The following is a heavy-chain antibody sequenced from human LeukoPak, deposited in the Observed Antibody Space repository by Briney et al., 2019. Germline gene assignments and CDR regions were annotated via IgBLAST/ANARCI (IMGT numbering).Heavy chain of an antibody. J-gene: IGHJ6*03. Sequence: SGTLSLTCAVYDGSFSGYYWSWIRQPPGKGLEWIGEINHSGSTNYNPSLKSRVTISVDTSKNQFSLKLSSVTAADTAVYYCARTTMVRGTYYMDVWGKGTTVTISS. V-gene: IGHV4-34*01. D-gene: IGHD3-10*01. CDR3: ARTTMVRGTYYMDV. CDR2: INHSGST. CDR1: DGSFSGYY.